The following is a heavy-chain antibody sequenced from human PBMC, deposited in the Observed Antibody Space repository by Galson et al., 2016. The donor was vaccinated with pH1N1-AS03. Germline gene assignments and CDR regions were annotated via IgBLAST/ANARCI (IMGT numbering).Heavy chain of an antibody. CDR1: GYSFSSYG. Sequence: SVKVSCKASGYSFSSYGFAWVRQAPGQGLEWMGWISTYNPNADYAQKFQGRVTMTSDTHTNTAYMELRSLRSDDTAVYYCATECFHYDSGSAIFDYWGQGTLVTVSS. CDR3: ATECFHYDSGSAIFDY. D-gene: IGHD3-10*01. J-gene: IGHJ4*02. CDR2: ISTYNPNA. V-gene: IGHV1-18*01.